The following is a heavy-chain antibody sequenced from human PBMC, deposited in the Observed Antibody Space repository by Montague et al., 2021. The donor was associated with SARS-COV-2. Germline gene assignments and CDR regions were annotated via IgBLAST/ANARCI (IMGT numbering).Heavy chain of an antibody. V-gene: IGHV4-39*01. CDR2: ISSAGRT. Sequence: SETLSLTCTVSGGSVSRISSHWGWIRQPPGKGLEYIGSISSAGRTQYNPSLKSRVTISVDTSNDQFSLKMNSVTAADTAVYFCVRLFGSSFNYWGQGTLVTVSS. CDR1: GGSVSRISSH. J-gene: IGHJ4*02. CDR3: VRLFGSSFNY. D-gene: IGHD2/OR15-2a*01.